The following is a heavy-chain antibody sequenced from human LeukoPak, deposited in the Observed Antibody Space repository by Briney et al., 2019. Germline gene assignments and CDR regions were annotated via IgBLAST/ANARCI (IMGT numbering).Heavy chain of an antibody. Sequence: SETLSLTCTVSGGSISFSSSYWGWIRQPPGTGLEWIGTVDSSGSTYYNPSLKSRVTISVDTSKGRFSLRLTSVTAADTAMYYCARQTAYSGDWPINWFDPWGQGTLVTVSS. V-gene: IGHV4-39*01. CDR2: VDSSGST. CDR1: GGSISFSSSY. D-gene: IGHD2-21*02. J-gene: IGHJ5*02. CDR3: ARQTAYSGDWPINWFDP.